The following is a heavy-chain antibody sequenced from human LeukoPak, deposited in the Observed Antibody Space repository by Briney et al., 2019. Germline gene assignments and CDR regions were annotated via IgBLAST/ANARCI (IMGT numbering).Heavy chain of an antibody. CDR2: IRYDESQK. J-gene: IGHJ4*02. Sequence: GGSLRLSCAASGFTLEGFGMHWVRQAPGKGLEWVAFIRYDESQKLYMDSVKGRFSISRDTSKNVLYLQMNSLRAGDTAVYYCAKCYYDGRDSAFGDWGRGTPVTVSS. V-gene: IGHV3-30*02. D-gene: IGHD1-26*01. CDR1: GFTLEGFG. CDR3: AKCYYDGRDSAFGD.